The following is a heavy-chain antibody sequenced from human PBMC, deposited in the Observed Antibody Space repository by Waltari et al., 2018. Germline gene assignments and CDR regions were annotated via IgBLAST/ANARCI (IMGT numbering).Heavy chain of an antibody. J-gene: IGHJ4*02. CDR2: ISTYTHST. V-gene: IGHV1-18*01. D-gene: IGHD2-15*01. CDR3: ARDRDYSSGAPPAF. Sequence: VQLVQSATEVRKPGASVRISCKASGYTFDTSAISWMRQAPGQAREWVGWISTYTHSTDYAEKFQGRVTMTTEKSTATVYLDLRSLGSDDSAVYFCARDRDYSSGAPPAFWGQGTQVTVSS. CDR1: GYTFDTSA.